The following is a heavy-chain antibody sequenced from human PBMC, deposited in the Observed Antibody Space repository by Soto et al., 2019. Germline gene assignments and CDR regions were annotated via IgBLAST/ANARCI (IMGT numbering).Heavy chain of an antibody. Sequence: GGSLRLSCEVSGFTFSMYSMSWVRQTPGKGLEWVAKIPQDGVDGHYADSVKGRFTISRDNGKNSLYLQMNSLRAEDTAVYYCASSVRITIFGVVQGDWFDPWGQGTLVTVSS. D-gene: IGHD3-3*01. J-gene: IGHJ5*02. CDR1: GFTFSMYS. CDR3: ASSVRITIFGVVQGDWFDP. CDR2: IPQDGVDG. V-gene: IGHV3-7*01.